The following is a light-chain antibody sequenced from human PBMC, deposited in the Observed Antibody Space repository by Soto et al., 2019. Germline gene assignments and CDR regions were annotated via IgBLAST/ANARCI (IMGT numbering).Light chain of an antibody. V-gene: IGKV3D-15*01. CDR3: QQYNNWPPWT. J-gene: IGKJ1*01. Sequence: EIVMTQSPATLSVSPGERATLSCRVSQSISSNLAWYQQKPGQAPRLLIYGESTRATGIPARFSGSGSGTEFTLTISSLQSEDFAVYYCQQYNNWPPWTFGQGTKVEIK. CDR1: QSISSN. CDR2: GES.